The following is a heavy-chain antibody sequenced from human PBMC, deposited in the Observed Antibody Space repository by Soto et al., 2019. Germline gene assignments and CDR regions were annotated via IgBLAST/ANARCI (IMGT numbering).Heavy chain of an antibody. CDR1: GGSISTYY. CDR2: IYHSGGT. V-gene: IGHV4-59*01. CDR3: ARDTTSGSYWDY. Sequence: QVQLQESGPGLVKPSETLSLTCTVSGGSISTYYWSWLRQPPGKGLEWIGYIYHSGGTTYNPSLESRVTISVDTSKNQFSLKLYSVTAADTAVYYCARDTTSGSYWDYWGQGTLVTVSS. D-gene: IGHD1-26*01. J-gene: IGHJ4*02.